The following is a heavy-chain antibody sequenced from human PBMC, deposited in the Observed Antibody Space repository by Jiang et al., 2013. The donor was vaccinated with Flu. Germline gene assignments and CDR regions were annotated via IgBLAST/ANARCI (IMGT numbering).Heavy chain of an antibody. D-gene: IGHD3-3*01. Sequence: GYIYYSGSTNYNPSLKSRVTISVDTSKNQFSLKLSSVTAADTAVYYCARGVQSITIPDLPFDPWGQGTLVTVSS. CDR2: IYYSGST. V-gene: IGHV4-59*09. CDR3: ARGVQSITIPDLPFDP. J-gene: IGHJ5*02.